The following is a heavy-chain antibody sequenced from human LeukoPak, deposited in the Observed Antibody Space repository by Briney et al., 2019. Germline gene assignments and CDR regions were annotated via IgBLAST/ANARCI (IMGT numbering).Heavy chain of an antibody. J-gene: IGHJ4*02. D-gene: IGHD3-16*01. CDR3: AREGTITSYNFDY. Sequence: PGESLRLSCAASGFAFSSYWMSWVSQAPGKGLEWVANVKYDGSEIHYADSVKGRFTISRDNAKSSLYLQMNSLRAEDTAVYYCAREGTITSYNFDYWGQGTLVTVSS. V-gene: IGHV3-7*05. CDR2: VKYDGSEI. CDR1: GFAFSSYW.